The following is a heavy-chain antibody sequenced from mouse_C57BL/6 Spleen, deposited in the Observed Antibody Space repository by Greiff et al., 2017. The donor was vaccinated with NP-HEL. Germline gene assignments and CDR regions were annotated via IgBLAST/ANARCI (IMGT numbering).Heavy chain of an antibody. CDR3: ARSGYYGSSYWYFDV. J-gene: IGHJ1*03. D-gene: IGHD1-1*01. Sequence: QVQLQQSGAELARPGASVKLSCKASGYTFTSYGISWVKQRTGQGLEWIGEIYPRSGNTYYNEKFKGKATLTADKSSRTAYMELRSLTSEDSAVYFCARSGYYGSSYWYFDVWGTGTTVTVSS. CDR1: GYTFTSYG. V-gene: IGHV1-81*01. CDR2: IYPRSGNT.